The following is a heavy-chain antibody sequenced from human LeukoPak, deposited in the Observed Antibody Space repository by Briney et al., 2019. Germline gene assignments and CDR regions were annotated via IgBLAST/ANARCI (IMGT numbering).Heavy chain of an antibody. CDR3: AREYYPPYYMDF. J-gene: IGHJ6*03. CDR2: INHRGRN. CDR1: GGSFSGYY. Sequence: SETLSDSCAVYGGSFSGYYWSWIRQPPGKGLEWIGEINHRGRNNYNPSLKSRVTISVDTSKNQFSLKLRSVTAADTAVYYCAREYYPPYYMDFWGKGTTVTVSS. V-gene: IGHV4-34*01. D-gene: IGHD2/OR15-2a*01.